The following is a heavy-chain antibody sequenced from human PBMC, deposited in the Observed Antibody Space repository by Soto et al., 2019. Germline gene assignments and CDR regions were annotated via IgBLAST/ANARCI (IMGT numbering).Heavy chain of an antibody. Sequence: XXVKVSCKASDYTMTRDIISCVRQAPGQGLEWMGWISAYNGNTNYAQKLQGRVTMTTDTSTSTAYMELRSLRSDDTAVYYCARASGSSYWFDPWGQGTMVTVFS. V-gene: IGHV1-18*01. J-gene: IGHJ5*02. CDR1: DYTMTRDI. CDR2: ISAYNGNT. D-gene: IGHD1-26*01. CDR3: ARASGSSYWFDP.